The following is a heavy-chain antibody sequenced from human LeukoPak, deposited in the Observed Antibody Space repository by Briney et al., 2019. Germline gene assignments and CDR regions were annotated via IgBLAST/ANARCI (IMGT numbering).Heavy chain of an antibody. J-gene: IGHJ1*01. V-gene: IGHV4-34*01. CDR3: ARSVKYSYNYLAV. Sequence: PSETLSLTCAVYGGSFSAYYWTWIRQPPGKGLEWIGTINHNGITNYNSSLKSRVTISGDTSKNQFFLTLHSVTAADTAVYYCARSVKYSYNYLAVWGPGTLVTVSS. CDR1: GGSFSAYY. CDR2: INHNGIT. D-gene: IGHD5-18*01.